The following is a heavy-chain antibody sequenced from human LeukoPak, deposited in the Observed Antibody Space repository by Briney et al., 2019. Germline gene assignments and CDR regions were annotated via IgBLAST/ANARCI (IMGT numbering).Heavy chain of an antibody. D-gene: IGHD5-18*01. CDR2: INWNGGST. Sequence: GGSPRLSCAASGFTFDDYGMSWVRQAPGKGLEWVSGINWNGGSTGYADSVKGRFTISRDNAKKSLYLQMNSLRAEDTALYYCARLDTAMVDYWGQGTLVTVSS. V-gene: IGHV3-20*04. CDR1: GFTFDDYG. CDR3: ARLDTAMVDY. J-gene: IGHJ4*02.